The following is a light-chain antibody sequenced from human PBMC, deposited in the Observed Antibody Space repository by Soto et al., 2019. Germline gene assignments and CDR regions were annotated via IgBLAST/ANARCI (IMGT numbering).Light chain of an antibody. Sequence: QSALTQPASVSGSPGQSITISCTGTSSDVGGYNYVSWYQQHPGKAPKLMIYEVSNRPSGVSNRFSGSKSGNTASLTISGLKAEDAADYYSSSYTSSSTLVFGGGTKVTVL. V-gene: IGLV2-14*01. CDR3: SSYTSSSTLV. CDR1: SSDVGGYNY. CDR2: EVS. J-gene: IGLJ2*01.